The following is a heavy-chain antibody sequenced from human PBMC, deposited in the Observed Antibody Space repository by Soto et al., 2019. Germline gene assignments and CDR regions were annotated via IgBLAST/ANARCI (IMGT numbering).Heavy chain of an antibody. Sequence: SETLSLTCAVYGGSFSGYYWSWIRQPPGKGLEWIGEINHSGSTNYNPSLKSRVTISVDTSKDQFSLKLSSVTAADTAVYYCARSLSWGLTTRTFYYFHYWGQGTLVTVSP. V-gene: IGHV4-34*01. J-gene: IGHJ4*02. CDR2: INHSGST. CDR1: GGSFSGYY. D-gene: IGHD3-16*02. CDR3: ARSLSWGLTTRTFYYFHY.